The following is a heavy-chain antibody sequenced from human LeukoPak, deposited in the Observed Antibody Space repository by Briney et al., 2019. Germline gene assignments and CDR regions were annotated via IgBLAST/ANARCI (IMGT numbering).Heavy chain of an antibody. D-gene: IGHD6-13*01. J-gene: IGHJ4*02. V-gene: IGHV6-1*01. CDR2: TYYRSKWYN. Sequence: SQTLSLTCAISGDSVSSNSATWNWIRQSPSRGLEWLGRTYYRSKWYNDYAVSVKSRITIDPDTSKNQFSLQLNSVTPEDTAVYYCARGGQLVQSIDYWGQGTLVTVSS. CDR3: ARGGQLVQSIDY. CDR1: GDSVSSNSAT.